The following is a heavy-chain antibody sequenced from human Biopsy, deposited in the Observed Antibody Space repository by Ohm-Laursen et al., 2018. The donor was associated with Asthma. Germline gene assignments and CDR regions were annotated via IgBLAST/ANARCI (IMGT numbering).Heavy chain of an antibody. CDR3: ARGYSGSDRIVYYYSGLEV. D-gene: IGHD5-12*01. J-gene: IGHJ6*02. CDR1: GDSFSNYA. Sequence: SVKVSCNASGDSFSNYAISWVRQAPGQGLEWMGGLIPVLGTSDHAQMFEGRVTITADESTSTAYMELSSLSSEDTAVYYCARGYSGSDRIVYYYSGLEVWGQGTTVTVSS. V-gene: IGHV1-69*13. CDR2: LIPVLGTS.